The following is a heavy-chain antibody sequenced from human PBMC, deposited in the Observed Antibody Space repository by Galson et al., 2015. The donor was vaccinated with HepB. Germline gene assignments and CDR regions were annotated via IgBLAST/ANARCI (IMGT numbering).Heavy chain of an antibody. Sequence: SLRLSCAASGFTFRSYTMNWVRQAPGKGLEWVSSISSSSRYIYYADSVKGRFTISRDKAEKSLYLQMHSLRAEDTAVYYCARDVLAFCGGDCYSGKNWFDPWGQGTLVTVSS. J-gene: IGHJ5*02. D-gene: IGHD2-21*02. CDR2: ISSSSRYI. V-gene: IGHV3-21*01. CDR1: GFTFRSYT. CDR3: ARDVLAFCGGDCYSGKNWFDP.